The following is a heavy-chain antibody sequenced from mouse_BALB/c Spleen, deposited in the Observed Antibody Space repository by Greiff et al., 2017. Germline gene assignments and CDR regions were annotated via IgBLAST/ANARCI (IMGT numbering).Heavy chain of an antibody. CDR2: ISSSGSYT. D-gene: IGHD2-14*01. Sequence: DVHLVESGGGLVKPGGSLKLSCSASGFTFSSYSMSWVRQTPEKRLEWVATISSSGSYTYYPDSVKGRFTISRDNAKNTLYLQMSSLRSEDTAMYYCARTEESAYYRSWLAYWGQGTLVTVSA. V-gene: IGHV5-9-3*01. CDR3: ARTEESAYYRSWLAY. CDR1: GFTFSSYS. J-gene: IGHJ3*01.